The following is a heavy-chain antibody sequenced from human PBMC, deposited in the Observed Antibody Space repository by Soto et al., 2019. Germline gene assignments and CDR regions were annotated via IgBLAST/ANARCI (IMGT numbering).Heavy chain of an antibody. J-gene: IGHJ5*02. CDR2: IYYSGST. V-gene: IGHV4-31*03. CDR1: GGSISSGGYY. D-gene: IGHD6-6*01. CDR3: AGYSSSSVWFDP. Sequence: QVQLQESGPGLVKPSQTLSLTCTVSGGSISSGGYYWSWIRQHPGKGLEWIGYIYYSGSTYYNPSLKSRVTISVDTSKKQFSLKLSSVTAADTAVYYCAGYSSSSVWFDPWGQGTLVTVCS.